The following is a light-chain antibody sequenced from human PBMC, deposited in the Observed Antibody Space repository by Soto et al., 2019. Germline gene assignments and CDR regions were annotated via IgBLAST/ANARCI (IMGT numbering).Light chain of an antibody. CDR3: QQYFSTPLT. CDR2: WAS. CDR1: QNVLYTSNNKNY. V-gene: IGKV4-1*01. Sequence: DIVMTQSPDSLAVSLGERATINCKSSQNVLYTSNNKNYLGWYQQRPGQPPKLLFYWASTRESGVPERLRGSGSSTDFSPTTSSLQAEDVAVYYCQQYFSTPLTFGGGTKVEIK. J-gene: IGKJ4*01.